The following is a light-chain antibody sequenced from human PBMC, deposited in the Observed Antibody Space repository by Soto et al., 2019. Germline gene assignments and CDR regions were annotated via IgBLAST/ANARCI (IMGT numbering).Light chain of an antibody. CDR2: DVS. V-gene: IGLV2-11*01. CDR1: SSDVGGYNY. J-gene: IGLJ1*01. Sequence: QSALTQPRSVSGSPGQSITISCTGTSSDVGGYNYVSWYRQHPGKAPKLMIYDVSKRPSGVPDRFSGSKSGNPASLTISGLQAEDEADYYCCSYAGSYNHYVFGTGTKVTVL. CDR3: CSYAGSYNHYV.